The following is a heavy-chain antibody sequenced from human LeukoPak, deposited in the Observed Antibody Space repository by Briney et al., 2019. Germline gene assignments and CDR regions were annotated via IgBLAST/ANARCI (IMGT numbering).Heavy chain of an antibody. Sequence: SETLSLTRTVSSGSINSYYWGWVRQPPGKGLEWIGRIYTTGATQYNPSLKSRVTMSIDTSTNQFSLNLRSMTAADTAVYYCGRQGYTASYYFLDFWSQGTLVAVS. CDR1: SGSINSYY. D-gene: IGHD1-26*01. CDR2: IYTTGAT. V-gene: IGHV4-4*07. J-gene: IGHJ4*02. CDR3: GRQGYTASYYFLDF.